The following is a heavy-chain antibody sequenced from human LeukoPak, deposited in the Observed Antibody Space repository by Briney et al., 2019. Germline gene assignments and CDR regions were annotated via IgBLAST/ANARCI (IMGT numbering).Heavy chain of an antibody. CDR2: IYPGDSDT. V-gene: IGHV5-51*01. CDR3: ARRGNSGSYSDAFDI. D-gene: IGHD1-26*01. Sequence: GESLKISCKGSGYSLTSYWIGWVRQMPGEGLEWMGVIYPGDSDTGYSPSFQGQVTISADKSISTAHLQWSSLRASDSAMYYCARRGNSGSYSDAFDIWGQGTMVTVSS. CDR1: GYSLTSYW. J-gene: IGHJ3*02.